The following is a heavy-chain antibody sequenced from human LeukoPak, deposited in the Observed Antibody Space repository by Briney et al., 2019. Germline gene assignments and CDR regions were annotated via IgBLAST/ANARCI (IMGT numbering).Heavy chain of an antibody. CDR1: GGSISSYY. D-gene: IGHD1-26*01. J-gene: IGHJ4*02. CDR3: ASWRAGGSYYFDY. Sequence: SETLSLTCTVSGGSISSYYWSWIRQPPGKGLEWIGNIYYSGSTNYNPSLKSRVTISVDTSKNQFSLKLSSVTAADTAVYYCASWRAGGSYYFDYWGQGTLVTVSS. CDR2: IYYSGST. V-gene: IGHV4-59*01.